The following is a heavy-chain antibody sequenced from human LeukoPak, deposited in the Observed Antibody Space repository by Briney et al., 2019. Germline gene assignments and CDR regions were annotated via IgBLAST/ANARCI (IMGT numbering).Heavy chain of an antibody. V-gene: IGHV1-2*02. CDR1: GYTLTDYY. D-gene: IGHD3-10*01. J-gene: IGHJ3*02. CDR2: INPNSGGT. Sequence: GASVKVSCKTSGYTLTDYYMHWVRQAPGQGLEWMGWINPNSGGTTYAQKFQGRVTMTRDTSISTAYMELSRLRSDDTAVYYCARGAPSGSFDIWSQGTMVTVSS. CDR3: ARGAPSGSFDI.